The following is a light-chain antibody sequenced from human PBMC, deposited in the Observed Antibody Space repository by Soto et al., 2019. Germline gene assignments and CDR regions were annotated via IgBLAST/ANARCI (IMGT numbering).Light chain of an antibody. V-gene: IGKV3-15*01. J-gene: IGKJ1*01. Sequence: EVVMTQSPATLSVSPGERATLSCRASQRISSNLAWYQQRPGQAPRLLIYGASTRATGIPARFSGSGSGTEFTLTISSLQADDFATYYCQQYNTYSWAFGQGTKVDI. CDR2: GAS. CDR3: QQYNTYSWA. CDR1: QRISSN.